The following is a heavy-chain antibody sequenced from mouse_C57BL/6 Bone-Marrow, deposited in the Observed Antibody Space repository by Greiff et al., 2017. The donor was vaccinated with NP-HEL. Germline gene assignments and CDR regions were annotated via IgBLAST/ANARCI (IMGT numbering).Heavy chain of an antibody. Sequence: VQLKESGAELAKPGASVKLSCKASGYTFTSYWMNWVKQRPGQGLEWIGYINPSSGYTTYNQKFKDKATLTADKSSSTAYMQLSSLTYEDSAVYYCARGIKRFAYWGQGTLVTVSA. J-gene: IGHJ3*01. V-gene: IGHV1-7*01. CDR1: GYTFTSYW. CDR3: ARGIKRFAY. D-gene: IGHD2-4*01. CDR2: INPSSGYT.